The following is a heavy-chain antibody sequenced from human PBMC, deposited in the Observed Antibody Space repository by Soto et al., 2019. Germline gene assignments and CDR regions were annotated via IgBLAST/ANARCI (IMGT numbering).Heavy chain of an antibody. CDR2: IYYSGNT. CDR3: ARVRYSGSGSYSFDY. J-gene: IGHJ4*02. CDR1: GGSISSGDYY. V-gene: IGHV4-30-4*01. Sequence: SETLSLTCTVSGGSISSGDYYWSWIRQPPGKGLEWIGNIYYSGNTYYNPSLKSRVTISVDTSKNQFSLKLSSVTAADTAVFHCARVRYSGSGSYSFDYWGQGILVTVSS. D-gene: IGHD3-10*01.